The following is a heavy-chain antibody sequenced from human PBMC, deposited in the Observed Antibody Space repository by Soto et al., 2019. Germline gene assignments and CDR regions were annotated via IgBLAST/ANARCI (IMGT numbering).Heavy chain of an antibody. Sequence: GGSLRLSCAASGFTFSGSAMHWVRQASGKGLEWVGRIRSKANSYATAYAASVKGRFTISRDDSKNTAYLQMNSLKTEDTAVYYCTCDVDTRVPTVYYYYGMDVWGQGTTVTVSS. J-gene: IGHJ6*02. CDR3: TCDVDTRVPTVYYYYGMDV. CDR2: IRSKANSYAT. D-gene: IGHD5-18*01. V-gene: IGHV3-73*01. CDR1: GFTFSGSA.